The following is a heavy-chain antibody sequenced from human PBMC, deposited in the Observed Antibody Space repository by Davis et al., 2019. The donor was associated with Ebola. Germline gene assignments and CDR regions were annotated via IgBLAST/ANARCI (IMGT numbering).Heavy chain of an antibody. CDR1: GFTFYRYE. CDR2: ISGSATST. J-gene: IGHJ4*02. CDR3: ARDAFSLSRYDTEDH. Sequence: GGSLRLSCAASGFTFYRYEMNWVRQAPGKGLEWVSYISGSATSTFYADSVKGRFTISRDNARDSLYLQMDSLRVEDTAIYNCARDAFSLSRYDTEDHWGQGTLVTVSS. V-gene: IGHV3-48*03. D-gene: IGHD3-9*01.